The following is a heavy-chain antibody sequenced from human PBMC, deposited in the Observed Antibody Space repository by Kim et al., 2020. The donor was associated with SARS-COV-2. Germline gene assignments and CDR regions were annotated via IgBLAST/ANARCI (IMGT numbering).Heavy chain of an antibody. CDR3: AKTMPTYFNVLTGSPTTYWFDP. CDR2: INHAGST. V-gene: IGHV4-34*01. Sequence: SETLSLTCSVYNGSFSYYYWRWIRQAPGKTLEWIAAINHAGSTKYNPSLKSRVTISIDTSKNLFSLKLSSMTAADTAVYYCAKTMPTYFNVLTGSPTTYWFDPWGQGTQVTVSS. D-gene: IGHD3-9*01. CDR1: NGSFSYYY. J-gene: IGHJ5*02.